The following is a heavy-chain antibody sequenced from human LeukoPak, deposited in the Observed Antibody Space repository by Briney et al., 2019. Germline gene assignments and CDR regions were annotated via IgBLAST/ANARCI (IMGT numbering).Heavy chain of an antibody. CDR2: IYNSGYA. V-gene: IGHV4-39*01. Sequence: SETLSLTCTVSGGSISSSAYYWGWIRQPPGKGLDWIGNIYNSGYANYSPSLKSRVTISVDTSKNQFSLKLSSVTAADMAVYYCARQAVGGRVGTTIDHWGQGTLVTVSS. J-gene: IGHJ4*02. CDR3: ARQAVGGRVGTTIDH. D-gene: IGHD1-26*01. CDR1: GGSISSSAYY.